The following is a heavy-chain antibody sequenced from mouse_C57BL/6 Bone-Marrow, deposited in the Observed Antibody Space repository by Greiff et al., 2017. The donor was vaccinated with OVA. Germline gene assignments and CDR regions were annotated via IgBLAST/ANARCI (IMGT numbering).Heavy chain of an antibody. V-gene: IGHV14-2*01. J-gene: IGHJ4*01. CDR3: ARRAMDY. CDR2: IDPEDGET. Sequence: EVQLQQPGAELVMPGASVKLSCKASGYTFTSYWMHWVKQRTEQGLEWIGRIDPEDGETKYAPKFQGKATITADTSSNTAYLQLSSLTSEDTAVYYCARRAMDYWGQGTSVTVSS. CDR1: GYTFTSYW.